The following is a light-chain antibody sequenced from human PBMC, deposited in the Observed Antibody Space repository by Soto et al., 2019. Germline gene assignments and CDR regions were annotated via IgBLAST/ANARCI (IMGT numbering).Light chain of an antibody. Sequence: EFVLTQSPGTLSLSPGERATLSFMASQTVRDNYLAWYQQKPGQAPRLLIYDASSRATGIPDRFSGGGSGTDFTLTINSLEPEDFAVYYCQQRDSWPITFGQGTRLEI. J-gene: IGKJ5*01. CDR3: QQRDSWPIT. CDR2: DAS. CDR1: QTVRDNY. V-gene: IGKV3D-20*02.